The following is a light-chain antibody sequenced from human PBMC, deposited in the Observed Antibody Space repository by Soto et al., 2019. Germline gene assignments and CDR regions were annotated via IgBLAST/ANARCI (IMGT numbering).Light chain of an antibody. V-gene: IGKV1-5*01. J-gene: IGKJ5*01. CDR3: QQYGSPPIT. CDR1: QNIRNW. Sequence: DIQMTQSPSTLSASVGDSVTITCRASQNIRNWLAWYQQKPGKAPNPLIYDASSLKSGVPARFSGSGSGTEFTLTISRLEPEDFAVYYCQQYGSPPITFGQGTRLEIK. CDR2: DAS.